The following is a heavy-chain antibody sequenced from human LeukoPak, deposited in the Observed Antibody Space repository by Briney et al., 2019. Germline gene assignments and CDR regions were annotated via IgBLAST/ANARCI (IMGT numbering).Heavy chain of an antibody. CDR3: VRDPDALDY. V-gene: IGHV3-48*03. CDR1: GFTFSSYE. Sequence: PGGSLRLSCAASGFTFSSYEMNWVRQAPGKGLEWVSYISRSGSTIYYADSVKGRFTMSRDTAKNSLYLQMNSLRDEDTAVYYCVRDPDALDYWGQGTLVTVSS. J-gene: IGHJ4*02. CDR2: ISRSGSTI.